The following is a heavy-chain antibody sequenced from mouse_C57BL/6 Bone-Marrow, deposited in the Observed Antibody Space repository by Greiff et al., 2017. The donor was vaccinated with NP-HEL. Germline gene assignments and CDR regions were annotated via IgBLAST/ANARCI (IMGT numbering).Heavy chain of an antibody. D-gene: IGHD1-1*01. CDR2: IYPRSGNT. Sequence: VQLQQSGAELARPGASVKLSCKASGYTFTSYGISGVKQRTGQGLEWIGEIYPRSGNTYYNEKFKGKATLTADKSSSTAYMELRSLTSEDSAVYFCARDYYGSSYGWYFDVWGTGTTVTVSS. CDR1: GYTFTSYG. J-gene: IGHJ1*03. V-gene: IGHV1-81*01. CDR3: ARDYYGSSYGWYFDV.